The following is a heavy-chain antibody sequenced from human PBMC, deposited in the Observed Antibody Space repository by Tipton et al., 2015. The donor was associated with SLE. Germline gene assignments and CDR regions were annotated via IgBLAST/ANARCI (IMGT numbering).Heavy chain of an antibody. CDR1: GFTSGLTFGDYA. V-gene: IGHV3-9*01. D-gene: IGHD3-3*01. J-gene: IGHJ3*01. CDR3: ARGPRFLEWLFYPDV. Sequence: SLRLSCAASGFTSGLTFGDYAMHWVRQVSGKGLEWVAGISWNSGYIDYADSVKGRFTISRDNAQNSLYLQVNSLRVEDTAVYYCARGPRFLEWLFYPDVWGQGTMVTVSS. CDR2: ISWNSGYI.